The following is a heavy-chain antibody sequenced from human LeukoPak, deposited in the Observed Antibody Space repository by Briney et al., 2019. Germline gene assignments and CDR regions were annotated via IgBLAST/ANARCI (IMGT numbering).Heavy chain of an antibody. Sequence: GGSLRLSCAASGFTFSDHYMDWVRQAPGKGLEWVGRIRNKANSYTTEYAASVKGRFTISRDDSKNSLYLQMNSLKTEDTAVYCCAREYSSGWYQIDYWGQGTLVTVSS. D-gene: IGHD6-19*01. CDR1: GFTFSDHY. CDR3: AREYSSGWYQIDY. J-gene: IGHJ4*02. CDR2: IRNKANSYTT. V-gene: IGHV3-72*01.